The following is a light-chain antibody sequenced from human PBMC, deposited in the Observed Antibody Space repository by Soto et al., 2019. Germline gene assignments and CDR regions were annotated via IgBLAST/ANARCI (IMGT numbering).Light chain of an antibody. CDR2: GES. J-gene: IGKJ2*01. CDR1: QSVSSSY. CDR3: QQYGSSPPYT. V-gene: IGKV3-20*01. Sequence: EIVLTQSPGTLSLSPGERATLSCRASQSVSSSYLVWYQQKPGQAPRLLIYGESSRATGIPDRFSGSGSGTDFTLTISRLEPEDFAVYYCQQYGSSPPYTFGQGTKLEIK.